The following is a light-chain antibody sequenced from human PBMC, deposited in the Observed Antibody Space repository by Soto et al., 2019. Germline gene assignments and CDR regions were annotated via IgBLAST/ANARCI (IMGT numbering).Light chain of an antibody. CDR3: HQYGGSPQT. CDR1: QSVSNY. CDR2: GAS. Sequence: EIVLTQSPGTLSLSPGERATLSCRASQSVSNYLAWYQRKPGQAPRLLIYGASSRATGIPDRFSGSGSGTDCTLTISRLEPEDFAGYYCHQYGGSPQTFGQGTKVEIK. V-gene: IGKV3-20*01. J-gene: IGKJ1*01.